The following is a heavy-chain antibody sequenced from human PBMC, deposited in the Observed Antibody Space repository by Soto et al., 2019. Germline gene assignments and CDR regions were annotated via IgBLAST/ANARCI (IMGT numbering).Heavy chain of an antibody. Sequence: QVQLQESGPGLVKPSQTLSLTCTVSGGSISSGGYYWSWIRQHPGKSLEWIGYIYYSGSTYYNPSLKSRVTISVDTSKNQFSLKLSSVTAADTAVYYCARVCGGGGSCYSEYYYYGMDVWGQGTTVTVSS. J-gene: IGHJ6*02. CDR3: ARVCGGGGSCYSEYYYYGMDV. CDR2: IYYSGST. CDR1: GGSISSGGYY. V-gene: IGHV4-31*03. D-gene: IGHD2-15*01.